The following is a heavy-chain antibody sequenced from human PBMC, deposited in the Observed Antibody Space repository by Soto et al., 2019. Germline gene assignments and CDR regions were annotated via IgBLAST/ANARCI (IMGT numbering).Heavy chain of an antibody. Sequence: QIQLVQSGAEVKKPGASVKVSCKASGYSFTSYGITWVRQAPGQGPEWLGWITAENGNTNHAQKFQGRGTMTTDTSTNTAYMELRGLRSDDTAVYYCARVVLEWLPTSGFDYWGQGTLVTVSS. V-gene: IGHV1-18*04. D-gene: IGHD3-3*01. CDR3: ARVVLEWLPTSGFDY. CDR1: GYSFTSYG. J-gene: IGHJ4*02. CDR2: ITAENGNT.